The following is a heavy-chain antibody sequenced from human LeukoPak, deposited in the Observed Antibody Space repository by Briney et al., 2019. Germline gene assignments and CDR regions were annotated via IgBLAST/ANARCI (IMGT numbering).Heavy chain of an antibody. CDR3: ARGPKRTGYYNAHYYYYYGMDV. J-gene: IGHJ6*04. CDR1: GGSFSGYY. Sequence: SETLSLTCAVYGGSFSGYYWSWIRQPPGKGLEWIGEINHSGSTNYNPSLKSRVTISVDTSKDQFSLKLSSVTAADTAVYYCARGPKRTGYYNAHYYYYYGMDVGGKGTTVTVSS. CDR2: INHSGST. V-gene: IGHV4-34*01. D-gene: IGHD3-9*01.